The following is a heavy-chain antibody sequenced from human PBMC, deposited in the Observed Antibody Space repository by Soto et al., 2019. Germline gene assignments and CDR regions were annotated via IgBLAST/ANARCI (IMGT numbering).Heavy chain of an antibody. J-gene: IGHJ5*02. V-gene: IGHV3-30-3*01. CDR1: GFTFSTYT. Sequence: QVQLVESGAGVVQPGRSLRLSCVASGFTFSTYTMHWVRQAPGKGLEWVARILNDGTNKDYADSVKGRFTISRDNSKNTLYLQMSSLRDEDTAVYYCARGSGGFDPWGQGTLVTVSS. CDR3: ARGSGGFDP. D-gene: IGHD2-15*01. CDR2: ILNDGTNK.